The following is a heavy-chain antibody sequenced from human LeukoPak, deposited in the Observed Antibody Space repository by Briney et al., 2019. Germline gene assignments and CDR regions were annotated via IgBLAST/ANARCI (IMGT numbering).Heavy chain of an antibody. CDR3: ARDLSPGSYYYYGMDV. CDR1: KFTFSNYG. V-gene: IGHV3-30*03. CDR2: ISYDGSNK. J-gene: IGHJ6*02. Sequence: GGSLRLSCTASKFTFSNYGMQWVRQAPGKGLEWVAVISYDGSNKYYADSVKGRFPISRDNSKNTLDLQMNSLRAEDTAVYYCARDLSPGSYYYYGMDVWGQGTTVTVSS. D-gene: IGHD6-25*01.